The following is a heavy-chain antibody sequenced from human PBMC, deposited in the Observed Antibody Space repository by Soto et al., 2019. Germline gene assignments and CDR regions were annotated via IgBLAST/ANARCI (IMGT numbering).Heavy chain of an antibody. CDR2: IYYSGST. D-gene: IGHD4-17*01. CDR3: ARLSWGTTVPTPINFDY. CDR1: GGSLHRNSCC. Sequence: SENLSLPCTASGGSLHRNSCCLGLIPQPPGKGPGGIGSIYYSGSTYYNPSLKSRVTISVDTSKNQFSLKLSSVTAADTAVYYCARLSWGTTVPTPINFDYWGQGTLVTVSS. J-gene: IGHJ4*02. V-gene: IGHV4-39*01.